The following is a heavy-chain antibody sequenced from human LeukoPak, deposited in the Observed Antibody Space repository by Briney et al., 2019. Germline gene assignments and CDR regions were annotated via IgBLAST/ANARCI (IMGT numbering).Heavy chain of an antibody. J-gene: IGHJ2*01. V-gene: IGHV4-4*07. CDR3: ARAKGRDVVATRERYFDL. D-gene: IGHD2-21*02. CDR2: VYTRGST. CDR1: GASISSPY. Sequence: KPSGTLSLTCSVSGASISSPYWSWIRQPPGKGLEWVWRVYTRGSTQYNPSLKSRVIMSIDTSRNQFSLRLNSVTAADTAVYYCARAKGRDVVATRERYFDLWGRGILVTVS.